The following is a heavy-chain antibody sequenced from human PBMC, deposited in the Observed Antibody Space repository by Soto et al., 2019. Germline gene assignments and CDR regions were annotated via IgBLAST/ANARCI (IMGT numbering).Heavy chain of an antibody. CDR3: AKDTAQSTMIVVVGDWYFDL. Sequence: GGSLRLSCAASGFTFSSYGMHWVRQAPGKGLEWVAVISYDGSNKYYADSVKGRFTISRDNSKNTLYLQMNSLRAEDTAVYYCAKDTAQSTMIVVVGDWYFDLWGRGTLVTVSS. CDR1: GFTFSSYG. V-gene: IGHV3-30*18. J-gene: IGHJ2*01. D-gene: IGHD3-22*01. CDR2: ISYDGSNK.